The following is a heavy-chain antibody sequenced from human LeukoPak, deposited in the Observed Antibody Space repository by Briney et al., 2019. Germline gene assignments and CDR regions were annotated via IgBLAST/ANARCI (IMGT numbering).Heavy chain of an antibody. D-gene: IGHD6-13*01. Sequence: GRSLRLSCAASGFTFSSYGIHWVRRAPGKGLEWVAVVSYDGRNKYYADSVKGRFAISRDNSRDTLYLQMNSLRVEDTAVYYCAKDLLRGSSWSTYFFDYWGQGTLVTVSS. CDR2: VSYDGRNK. CDR3: AKDLLRGSSWSTYFFDY. CDR1: GFTFSSYG. V-gene: IGHV3-30*18. J-gene: IGHJ4*02.